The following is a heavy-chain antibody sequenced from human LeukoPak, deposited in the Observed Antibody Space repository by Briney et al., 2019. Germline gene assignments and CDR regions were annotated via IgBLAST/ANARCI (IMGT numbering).Heavy chain of an antibody. CDR2: IDPDSGGT. CDR1: GYTFTAYY. J-gene: IGHJ6*03. V-gene: IGHV1-2*02. D-gene: IGHD2-2*01. Sequence: ASVKVSCKASGYTFTAYYLHWVRQAPGQGLEWMGCIDPDSGGTKSAQKFQGRVTMTRDTSINTASMELSRLRSDDTAVYYRARDPIVVVPAALNYMDVWGKGTTVTVSS. CDR3: ARDPIVVVPAALNYMDV.